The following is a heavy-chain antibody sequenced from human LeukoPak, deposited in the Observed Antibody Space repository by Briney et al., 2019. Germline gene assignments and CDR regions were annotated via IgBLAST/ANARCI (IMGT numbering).Heavy chain of an antibody. CDR2: IYYSGST. V-gene: IGHV4-59*01. J-gene: IGHJ5*02. Sequence: SETLSLTCTVSGGSISSYYWSWIRQPPGKGLEWIGYIYYSGSTNYNPSLKSRVTISVKTSKNQFSLKLSSVTAADTAIYYCARERDNWNDGDWFDPWGQGTLVTVSS. CDR3: ARERDNWNDGDWFDP. CDR1: GGSISSYY. D-gene: IGHD1-1*01.